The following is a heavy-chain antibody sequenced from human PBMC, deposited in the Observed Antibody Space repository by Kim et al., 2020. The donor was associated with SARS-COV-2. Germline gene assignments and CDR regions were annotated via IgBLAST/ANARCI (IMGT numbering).Heavy chain of an antibody. CDR2: MNPNSGNT. V-gene: IGHV1-8*01. J-gene: IGHJ6*02. D-gene: IGHD3-16*01. Sequence: ASVKVSCKASGYTFTSYDINWVRQATGQGLEWMGWMNPNSGNTGYAQKFQGRVTMIRNTSISTAYMELSSLRSEDTAVYYCARGGELWRLYYYYGMDVWGQGTTVTVSS. CDR3: ARGGELWRLYYYYGMDV. CDR1: GYTFTSYD.